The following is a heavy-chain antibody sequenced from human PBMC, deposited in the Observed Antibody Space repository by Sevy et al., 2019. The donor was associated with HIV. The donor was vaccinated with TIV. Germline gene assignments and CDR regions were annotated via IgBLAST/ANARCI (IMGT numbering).Heavy chain of an antibody. CDR3: ARVKDYYDSSGYYGAGAFDI. CDR1: GFTFSSYW. CDR2: INSDGSST. D-gene: IGHD3-22*01. J-gene: IGHJ3*02. Sequence: GGSLRLSCAASGFTFSSYWMHWVRQAPGKGLVWVSRINSDGSSTSYADSVKVRFTISRDNAKNTLYLQMNSLRAEDTAVYYCARVKDYYDSSGYYGAGAFDIWGQGTMVTVSS. V-gene: IGHV3-74*01.